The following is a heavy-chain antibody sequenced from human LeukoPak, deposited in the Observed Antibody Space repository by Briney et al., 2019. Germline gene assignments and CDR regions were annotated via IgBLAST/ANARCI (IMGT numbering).Heavy chain of an antibody. CDR1: GFTFSSYS. V-gene: IGHV3-21*01. D-gene: IGHD3-16*02. CDR2: ISSSSSYI. J-gene: IGHJ4*02. Sequence: PGGSLRLSCGASGFTFSSYSMNWVRQAPGKGLEWVSSISSSSSYIYYADSVKGRFTISRDNAKNSLYLQMNSLRAEDTAVYYCARAPLGDYVWGSYRYGGPFDYWGQGTLVTVSS. CDR3: ARAPLGDYVWGSYRYGGPFDY.